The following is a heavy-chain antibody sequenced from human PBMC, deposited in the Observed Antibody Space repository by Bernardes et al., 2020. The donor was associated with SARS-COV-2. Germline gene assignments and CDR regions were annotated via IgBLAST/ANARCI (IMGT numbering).Heavy chain of an antibody. J-gene: IGHJ3*01. CDR1: GFTFEDFG. Sequence: GGSLRLSCTATGFTFEDFGMTWVRQGPGKGLEWVSQTNWNGGRPHYAESVRGRFSISRDNAKNCLYLQMDNLRPEDTALYFCARESMTEYGFDVWGQGTMVSVSS. CDR3: ARESMTEYGFDV. CDR2: TNWNGGRP. V-gene: IGHV3-20*04.